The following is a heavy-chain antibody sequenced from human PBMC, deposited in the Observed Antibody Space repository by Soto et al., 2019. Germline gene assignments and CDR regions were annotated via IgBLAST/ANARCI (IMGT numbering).Heavy chain of an antibody. D-gene: IGHD6-13*01. CDR3: ARHPGERSSWTRGNAYYFDY. Sequence: ASVKVSCKASGKTVPNYAIHWVRQAPGQRLEWMGWINGGNGKTYYSEHFQGRVTFTRDTSAGTVYMQLSSLTSEDTAVYYCARHPGERSSWTRGNAYYFDYWGQGTLVTVSS. CDR2: INGGNGKT. J-gene: IGHJ4*02. CDR1: GKTVPNYA. V-gene: IGHV1-3*01.